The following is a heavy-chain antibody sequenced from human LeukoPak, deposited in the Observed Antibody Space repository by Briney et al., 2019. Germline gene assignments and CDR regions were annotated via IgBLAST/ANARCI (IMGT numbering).Heavy chain of an antibody. CDR1: GGSISSSSYY. CDR2: IYYSGST. Sequence: PSETLSLTCTVSGGSISSSSYYWGWLRQPPGKGLEWFGSIYYSGSTYYNLSLKRRVTIAVDTSKNQFSLKLSSVTAADTAVYYCARQSIQLIDYWGQGTLVTVSS. J-gene: IGHJ4*02. D-gene: IGHD5-18*01. CDR3: ARQSIQLIDY. V-gene: IGHV4-39*01.